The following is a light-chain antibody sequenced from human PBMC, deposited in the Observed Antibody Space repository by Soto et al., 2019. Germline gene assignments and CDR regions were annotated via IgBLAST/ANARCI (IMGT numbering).Light chain of an antibody. J-gene: IGKJ1*01. CDR2: GAS. Sequence: DIQRTQSPSSMSASVGDRVTIICRASQNIGNYLNWYQKKIGEAPKLLVFGASNLQSGVPTRFSGGGSGTHFTLTVSSLKNEDFVSYDCQQRYTTPRTFGQGTKVDI. V-gene: IGKV1-39*01. CDR1: QNIGNY. CDR3: QQRYTTPRT.